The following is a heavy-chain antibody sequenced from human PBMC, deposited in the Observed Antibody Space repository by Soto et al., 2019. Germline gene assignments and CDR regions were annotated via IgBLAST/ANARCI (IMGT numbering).Heavy chain of an antibody. J-gene: IGHJ5*02. Sequence: QIRLVQSGAEVQKPGSSVRVSCKASGDTFGRFTINWVRQAPGQGLEWMGGIKPISDITNYAQRFPGRVTCTADASTSTDYLELSSLRSEATAMYYCARVPSTINKLLGVWFYPWGQGTLVTVSS. D-gene: IGHD4-4*01. CDR1: GDTFGRFT. CDR3: ARVPSTINKLLGVWFYP. V-gene: IGHV1-69*01. CDR2: IKPISDIT.